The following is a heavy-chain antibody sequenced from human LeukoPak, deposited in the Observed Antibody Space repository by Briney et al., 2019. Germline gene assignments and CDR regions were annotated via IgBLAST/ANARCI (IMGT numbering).Heavy chain of an antibody. CDR2: IWYDGSNK. J-gene: IGHJ6*02. V-gene: IGHV3-33*01. CDR1: GFTFSSYG. D-gene: IGHD6-13*01. CDR3: ARGPQQLVYGMDV. Sequence: RSLRLSCGASGFTFSSYGMHWVRQAPGKGLEWVAVIWYDGSNKYYADSVKGRFTISRDNSKNTLYLQMNSLRAEDTAVYYCARGPQQLVYGMDVWGQGTTVTVSS.